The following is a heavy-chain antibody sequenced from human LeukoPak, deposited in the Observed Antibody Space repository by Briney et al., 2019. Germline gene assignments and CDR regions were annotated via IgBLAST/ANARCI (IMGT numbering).Heavy chain of an antibody. CDR1: GYSFTNHD. V-gene: IGHV1-2*02. J-gene: IGHJ3*02. CDR3: ARFDWLLYNAFDI. D-gene: IGHD3-9*01. Sequence: GASVKVSCKASGYSFTNHDMHWVRLAPGQRLEWMGCINPNSGGTNYAQKFQGRVTMTRDTSISTAYMELSRLRSDDTAVYYCARFDWLLYNAFDIWGQGTMVTVSS. CDR2: INPNSGGT.